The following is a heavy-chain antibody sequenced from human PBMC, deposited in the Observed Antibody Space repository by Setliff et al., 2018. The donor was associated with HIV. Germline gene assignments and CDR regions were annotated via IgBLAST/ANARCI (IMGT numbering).Heavy chain of an antibody. J-gene: IGHJ4*02. CDR3: ARTSYYYNFWSGGPDYFDY. CDR1: GGSISSSSYY. CDR2: INNNGDTT. D-gene: IGHD3-3*01. V-gene: IGHV3-11*01. Sequence: LSLTCTVSGGSISSSSYYWGWIRQAPGKGLEWVSYINNNGDTTYYADSIKGRFTISRDNSKNTLYLQMNSLRAEDTAVYYCARTSYYYNFWSGGPDYFDYWGQGTLVTVSS.